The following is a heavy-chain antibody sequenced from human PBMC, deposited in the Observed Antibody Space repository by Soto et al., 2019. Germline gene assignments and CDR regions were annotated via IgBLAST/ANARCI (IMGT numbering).Heavy chain of an antibody. J-gene: IGHJ5*02. CDR3: ARDDYSNYGPTPNWFDP. Sequence: EMQLVESGGGLVQPGGSLRLSCAASGFTFSSYSMNWVRQAPGKGLEWVSSISSSSSYIYYADSVKGRFTISRDNAKNSLYLQMNSLRAEDTAVYYCARDDYSNYGPTPNWFDPWGQGTLVTVSS. D-gene: IGHD4-4*01. CDR1: GFTFSSYS. CDR2: ISSSSSYI. V-gene: IGHV3-21*01.